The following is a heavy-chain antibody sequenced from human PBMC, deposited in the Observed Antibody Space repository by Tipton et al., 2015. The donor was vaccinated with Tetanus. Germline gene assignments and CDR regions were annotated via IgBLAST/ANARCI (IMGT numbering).Heavy chain of an antibody. V-gene: IGHV3-23*01. D-gene: IGHD2-21*01. Sequence: SLRLSCAASGFTFSNYAMAWVRQAPGKGLEWVSGISVRGSHTYYADPVKGRFSISRDNSKNTVYLQMNTLRDDDTAVYYCARRGEARANWFDSWGQGTLVTVSS. CDR1: GFTFSNYA. CDR3: ARRGEARANWFDS. CDR2: ISVRGSHT. J-gene: IGHJ5*01.